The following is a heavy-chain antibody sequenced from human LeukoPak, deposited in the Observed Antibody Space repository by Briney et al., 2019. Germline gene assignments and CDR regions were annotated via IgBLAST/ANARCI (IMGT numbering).Heavy chain of an antibody. Sequence: PGGSLRLSCAASLFSFSNSWMSWVRQAPGKGLEWVGRIKSKTDGGTTDYAAPVKGRFTISRDDSKNTLYLQMNSLKTEDTAVYYCTTLLEAVAGSRYYYYYMDVWGKGTTVTVSS. V-gene: IGHV3-15*01. CDR3: TTLLEAVAGSRYYYYYMDV. D-gene: IGHD6-19*01. CDR1: LFSFSNSW. J-gene: IGHJ6*03. CDR2: IKSKTDGGTT.